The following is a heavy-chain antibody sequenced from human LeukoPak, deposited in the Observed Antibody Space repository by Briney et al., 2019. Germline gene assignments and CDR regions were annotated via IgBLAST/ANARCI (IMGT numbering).Heavy chain of an antibody. V-gene: IGHV3-23*01. J-gene: IGHJ6*02. CDR1: GFTFSNYA. CDR2: ISGSGGST. CDR3: AREGGYQYYYAMDV. Sequence: GGSLRLSCAASGFTFSNYAMSWVRQAPGKGLEWVSAISGSGGSTYYADSVKGRFTISRDNAKNSLYLQMSSLRAEDAAVYYCAREGGYQYYYAMDVWGQGTTVTVSS. D-gene: IGHD3-16*01.